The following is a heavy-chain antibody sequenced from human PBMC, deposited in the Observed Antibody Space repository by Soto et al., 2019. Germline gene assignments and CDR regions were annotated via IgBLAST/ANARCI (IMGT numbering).Heavy chain of an antibody. CDR2: ISAYNGNT. CDR1: GYTFTSYG. V-gene: IGHV1-18*01. Sequence: GASVKVSCKASGYTFTSYGISWVRQAPGQGLEWMGWISAYNGNTNYAQKLQGRVTMTTDTSTSTAYMELRSLRSDDTAVYYCARGYCGGGCYLPYYFDYWGQGTLVTVSS. CDR3: ARGYCGGGCYLPYYFDY. J-gene: IGHJ4*02. D-gene: IGHD2-21*02.